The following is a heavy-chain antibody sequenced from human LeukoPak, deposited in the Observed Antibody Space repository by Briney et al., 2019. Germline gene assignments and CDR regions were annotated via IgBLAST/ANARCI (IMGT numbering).Heavy chain of an antibody. Sequence: PGGSLRLSCAASGFTFSSYEMNWVRQAPGKGLEWVSYISSSGSTIYYADSVKGRFTISRDNAKNSLYLQMNSLRAEDTAVYYCARVWAVARPWDVWGKGTTVTVSS. J-gene: IGHJ6*04. CDR2: ISSSGSTI. CDR3: ARVWAVARPWDV. V-gene: IGHV3-48*03. D-gene: IGHD6-19*01. CDR1: GFTFSSYE.